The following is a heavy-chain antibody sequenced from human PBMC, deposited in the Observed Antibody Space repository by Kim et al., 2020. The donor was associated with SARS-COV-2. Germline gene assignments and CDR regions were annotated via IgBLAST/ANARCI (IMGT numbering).Heavy chain of an antibody. CDR3: ARELGAVADDAFDI. Sequence: VDALQGRFTISRDNAKNSLYLQINSLRAEDTAVYYCARELGAVADDAFDIWGQGTMVTVSS. J-gene: IGHJ3*02. V-gene: IGHV3-7*01. D-gene: IGHD6-19*01.